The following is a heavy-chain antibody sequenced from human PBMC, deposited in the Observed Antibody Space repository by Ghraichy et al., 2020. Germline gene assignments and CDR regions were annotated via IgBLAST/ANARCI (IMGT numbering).Heavy chain of an antibody. V-gene: IGHV4-30-4*01. J-gene: IGHJ6*02. CDR2: AYYSGDT. Sequence: SETLSLTCTVSGGSFSSGEHHWTWIRQPPGKGLEWIRYAYYSGDTYYNPSLRGRVTISLDTSMNQFSLKLTSVTAADMAVYYCAREKIVVVPTPMEYVDPVVVNRYGMDVWGQGTTVTVS. CDR3: AREKIVVVPTPMEYVDPVVVNRYGMDV. D-gene: IGHD5-18*01. CDR1: GGSFSSGEHH.